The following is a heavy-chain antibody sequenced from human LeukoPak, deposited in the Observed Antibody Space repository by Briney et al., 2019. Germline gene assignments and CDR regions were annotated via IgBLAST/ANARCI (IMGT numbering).Heavy chain of an antibody. CDR3: ARDPVRGMDV. Sequence: GGSLRLSCAASGFTFSRSNMNRVRQAPGKGLEWVSYIGSSSRSIYYADSVKGRFTISRDDAKNSLYLQMNSLRDEDTAVYYCARDPVRGMDVWGQGTTVTVSS. J-gene: IGHJ6*02. CDR1: GFTFSRSN. D-gene: IGHD3-10*01. CDR2: IGSSSRSI. V-gene: IGHV3-48*02.